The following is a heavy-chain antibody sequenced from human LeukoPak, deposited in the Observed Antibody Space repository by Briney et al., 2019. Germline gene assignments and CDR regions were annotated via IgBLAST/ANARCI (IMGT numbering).Heavy chain of an antibody. CDR3: ARMMYCSGGSCYDY. D-gene: IGHD2-15*01. CDR1: GYTFTGYY. Sequence: GASVKVSCKASGYTFTGYYMHWVRQAPGQGLEWMGWINPNSGGTNYAQKFQGRVTMTRDTSISTAYMELSRLRSDDTAVYYCARMMYCSGGSCYDYWGQGTLVTVSS. J-gene: IGHJ4*02. V-gene: IGHV1-2*02. CDR2: INPNSGGT.